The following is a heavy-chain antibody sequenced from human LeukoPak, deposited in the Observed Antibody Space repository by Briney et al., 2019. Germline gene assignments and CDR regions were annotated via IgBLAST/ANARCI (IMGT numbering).Heavy chain of an antibody. J-gene: IGHJ4*02. CDR1: GFTFDDYG. CDR2: INWNGGST. V-gene: IGHV3-20*04. Sequence: GSLRLSCAASGFTFDDYGMSWVRQAPGEGLEWVSGINWNGGSTGYADSVKGRFTISRDNAKNSLYLQMNSLRAEDTAVYYCARFHCSGGSCYGGYYFDYWGQGTLVTVSS. CDR3: ARFHCSGGSCYGGYYFDY. D-gene: IGHD2-15*01.